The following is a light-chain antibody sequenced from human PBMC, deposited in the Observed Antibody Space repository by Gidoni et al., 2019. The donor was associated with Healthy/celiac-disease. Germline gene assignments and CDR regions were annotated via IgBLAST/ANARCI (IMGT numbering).Light chain of an antibody. J-gene: IGKJ4*01. Sequence: EIVLTQSPATLSLSPGERATLSCRASQSVSSYLAWYQQKPGQAPRLLIYDASSGSGTDFTLTISSLEPEDFAVYYCQQRSNWPPELTFGGXTKVEIK. V-gene: IGKV3-11*01. CDR2: DAS. CDR3: QQRSNWPPELT. CDR1: QSVSSY.